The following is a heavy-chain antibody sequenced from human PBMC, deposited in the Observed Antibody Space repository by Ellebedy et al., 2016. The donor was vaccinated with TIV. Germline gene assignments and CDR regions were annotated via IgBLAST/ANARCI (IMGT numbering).Heavy chain of an antibody. CDR3: AKLDSSGYYYGRFDY. D-gene: IGHD3-22*01. J-gene: IGHJ4*02. V-gene: IGHV3-23*01. CDR1: GFTFRNFA. Sequence: GGSLRLSCAASGFTFRNFAMTWVRQAPGKGLEWVPSISSSGVSTDYADSVRGRVTISRDNSKNTLYLQMTSLRADDSAVYYCAKLDSSGYYYGRFDYWGQGTLVTVSS. CDR2: ISSSGVST.